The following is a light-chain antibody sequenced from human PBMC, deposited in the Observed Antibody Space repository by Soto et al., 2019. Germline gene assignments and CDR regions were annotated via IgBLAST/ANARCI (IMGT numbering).Light chain of an antibody. V-gene: IGKV3-20*01. J-gene: IGKJ1*01. CDR1: QSVSSSY. Sequence: EIVLTQSPGTLSLSPGEGATLSCRASQSVSSSYLAWYQQKPGQAPRLLIYGASSRATGIPDRFSGSGSGTDFTLTISRLEPEDFAVYYCQQYGSSPWTFSQGTKVDIK. CDR3: QQYGSSPWT. CDR2: GAS.